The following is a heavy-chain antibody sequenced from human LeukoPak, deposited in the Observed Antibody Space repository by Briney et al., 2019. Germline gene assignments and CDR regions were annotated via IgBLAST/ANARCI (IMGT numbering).Heavy chain of an antibody. D-gene: IGHD2-2*02. CDR1: GGSISSYY. J-gene: IGHJ5*02. V-gene: IGHV4-4*07. CDR2: IYTSGST. CDR3: AREAVVVPAAIPVWFDP. Sequence: SSETLSLTCTVSGGSISSYYWSWIRQPAGKGLEWIGRIYTSGSTNYNPSLKSRVTMSVDTSKNQFSLKLSSVTAADTAVYYCAREAVVVPAAIPVWFDPWGQGTLVTVSS.